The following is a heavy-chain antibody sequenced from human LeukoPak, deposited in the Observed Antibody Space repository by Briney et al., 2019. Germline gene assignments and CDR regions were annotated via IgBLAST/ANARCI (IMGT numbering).Heavy chain of an antibody. J-gene: IGHJ4*02. Sequence: PSETLSLTCSVSGDSISYFYWSWIRQAAGKGLEWIGRMSSSGNNDYNASLKSRVTMSVDTSKNQLSLKVISVTAADTAVYYCARGVIAASGNDFDYWGQGTLVTVSS. CDR3: ARGVIAASGNDFDY. CDR2: MSSSGNN. CDR1: GDSISYFY. D-gene: IGHD6-13*01. V-gene: IGHV4-4*07.